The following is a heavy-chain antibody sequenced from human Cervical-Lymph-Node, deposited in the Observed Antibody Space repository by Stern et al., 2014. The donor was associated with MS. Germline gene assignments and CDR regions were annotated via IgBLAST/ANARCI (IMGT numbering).Heavy chain of an antibody. J-gene: IGHJ5*02. D-gene: IGHD2-15*01. CDR3: AKNGGEHCGDGSRLDP. CDR2: IIPVFGTT. CDR1: GGTFYASS. V-gene: IGHV1-69*06. Sequence: QVQLVQSGAEVKKPGSSVKVSCKASGGTFYASSITWVRQAPGQGLEWMGGIIPVFGTTNYAHKFQGRVTITADKSTSTAYMDLNSLTSQDTAMYYCAKNGGEHCGDGSRLDPWGQGTLVTVSS.